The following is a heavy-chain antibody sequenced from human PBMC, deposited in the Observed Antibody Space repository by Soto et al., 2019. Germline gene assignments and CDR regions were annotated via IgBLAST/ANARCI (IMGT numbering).Heavy chain of an antibody. CDR3: ARLEVLATISYYFDY. CDR1: GDSINSDNYY. CDR2: IYYRGNT. J-gene: IGHJ4*02. V-gene: IGHV4-39*01. D-gene: IGHD2-8*02. Sequence: QLQLQESGPGLVKPSETLSLTCSVSGDSINSDNYYWGWIRQPPGKGLEWIGSIYYRGNTYYNPSLKTRVTISLDKSKSQCSLKLNSVTAADSAVYFCARLEVLATISYYFDYWGQGTLVTVSS.